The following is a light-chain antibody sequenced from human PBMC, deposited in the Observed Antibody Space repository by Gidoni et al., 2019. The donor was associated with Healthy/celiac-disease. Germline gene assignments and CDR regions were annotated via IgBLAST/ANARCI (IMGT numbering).Light chain of an antibody. CDR1: QSLSSW. CDR2: DSS. J-gene: IGKJ1*01. CDR3: QQYNSYPWT. Sequence: IQMTQSPSTLSASVGDRVTITCRASQSLSSWLAWYQQKPGKAPKILIYDSSSLESGVPSRFSGSGSGTEFTLTNSSLQPDDFATYYCQQYNSYPWTFGQGTKVEIK. V-gene: IGKV1-5*01.